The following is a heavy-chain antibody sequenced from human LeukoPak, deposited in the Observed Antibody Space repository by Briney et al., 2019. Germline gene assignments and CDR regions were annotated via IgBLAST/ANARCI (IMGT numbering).Heavy chain of an antibody. Sequence: PSETLSLTCTVSGGSISSYYWSWIRQPPGKGLEWIGYIYTSGSTNYNPSLKSRVTISVDTSKNQFSLKLSSVTAADTAVYYCARHRRGSSGNWFDPWGQGTLVTVSS. J-gene: IGHJ5*02. CDR3: ARHRRGSSGNWFDP. CDR2: IYTSGST. CDR1: GGSISSYY. V-gene: IGHV4-4*09. D-gene: IGHD1-26*01.